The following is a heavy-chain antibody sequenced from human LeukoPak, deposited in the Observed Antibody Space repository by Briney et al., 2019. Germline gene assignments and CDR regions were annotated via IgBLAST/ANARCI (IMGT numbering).Heavy chain of an antibody. CDR3: ASHDYGDEYYYYYMDG. CDR1: GGSISSYY. J-gene: IGHJ6*03. D-gene: IGHD4-17*01. Sequence: SETLSLTCTVSGGSISSYYWSWIRQPPGKGQEWIGYIYYSGSTNSNPSLKSRVTISVDTSKNQFSLKLSSVTAADTAVYYCASHDYGDEYYYYYMDGWVKGTTVTVSS. V-gene: IGHV4-59*01. CDR2: IYYSGST.